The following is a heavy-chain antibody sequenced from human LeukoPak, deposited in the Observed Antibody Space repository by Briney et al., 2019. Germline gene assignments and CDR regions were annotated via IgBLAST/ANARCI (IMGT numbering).Heavy chain of an antibody. J-gene: IGHJ4*02. Sequence: GASVKVSCEASGYTFTGYYMHWVRQAPGQGLEWMGWINPNSGGTNYAQKFQGRVTMTRDTSISTAYMELSRLRSDDTAVYYCARARHVLRFLEWLTYWGQGTLVTVSS. V-gene: IGHV1-2*02. CDR1: GYTFTGYY. CDR3: ARARHVLRFLEWLTY. CDR2: INPNSGGT. D-gene: IGHD3-3*01.